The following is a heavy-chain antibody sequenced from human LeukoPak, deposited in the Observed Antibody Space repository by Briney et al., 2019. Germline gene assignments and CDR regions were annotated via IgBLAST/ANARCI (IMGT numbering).Heavy chain of an antibody. V-gene: IGHV3-9*01. D-gene: IGHD3-22*01. CDR1: GFTFDDYA. Sequence: SLRLSRAASGFTFDDYAMHWVRQAPGKGLEWVSGISWNSGSIGYADSVKGRFTISRDNAKNSLYLQMNSLRAEDTALYYCAKDFGYDSSGYYPHYFDYWGQGTLVTVSS. CDR3: AKDFGYDSSGYYPHYFDY. J-gene: IGHJ4*02. CDR2: ISWNSGSI.